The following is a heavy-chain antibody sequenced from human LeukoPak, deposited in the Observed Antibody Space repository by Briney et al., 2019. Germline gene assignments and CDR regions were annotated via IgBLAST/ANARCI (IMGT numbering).Heavy chain of an antibody. CDR1: GFTFSSYS. J-gene: IGHJ4*02. CDR3: AKACLTTVISEPDY. CDR2: ISSSSSYI. Sequence: GGSLRLSCAASGFTFSSYSMNWVRQAPGKGLEWVSSISSSSSYIYYADSVKGRFTISRDNSKNTLYLQMNSLRAEDTAVYYCAKACLTTVISEPDYWGQGTLVTVSS. D-gene: IGHD4-17*01. V-gene: IGHV3-21*04.